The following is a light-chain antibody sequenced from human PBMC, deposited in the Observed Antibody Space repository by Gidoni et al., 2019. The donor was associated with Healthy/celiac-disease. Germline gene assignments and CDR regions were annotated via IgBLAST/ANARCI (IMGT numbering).Light chain of an antibody. V-gene: IGLV3-25*03. J-gene: IGLJ1*01. CDR3: QSADSSGTYQGV. CDR1: ALPKQY. Sequence: SYELTQPPSVSVSPGQTARITCSGDALPKQYAYWYQQKPGQAPVLVIYKERERPSGIPERFSGSSSGTTVTLTISGVQAEDEADYYCQSADSSGTYQGVFGTGTKVTVL. CDR2: KER.